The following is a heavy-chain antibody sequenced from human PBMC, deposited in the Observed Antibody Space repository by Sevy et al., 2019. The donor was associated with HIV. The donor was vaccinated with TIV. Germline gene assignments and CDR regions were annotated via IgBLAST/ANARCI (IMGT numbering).Heavy chain of an antibody. D-gene: IGHD3-3*01. J-gene: IGHJ4*02. Sequence: ASVKVSCRVSGSTLSELSMHWVRQVPGKGLEWMGGLEVEDGETVYAQKLQGRVTMTEDTSTDTAYMELSSLRSEDTAIYYCAALCGVVYPHYFEDWGQGTLVTVSS. CDR3: AALCGVVYPHYFED. V-gene: IGHV1-24*01. CDR1: GSTLSELS. CDR2: LEVEDGET.